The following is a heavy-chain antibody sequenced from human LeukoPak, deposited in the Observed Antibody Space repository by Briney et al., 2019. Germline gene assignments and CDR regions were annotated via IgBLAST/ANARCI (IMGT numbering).Heavy chain of an antibody. CDR1: GFTFDDYG. Sequence: PGGSLRLSCAASGFTFDDYGMSWVRQAPGKGLEWVSGSNWNGGSTGYADSVKGRFTISSDNAKDSLYLQLNSLRAEDTALCYCASSYDSTLLGAFDLWGQGTMVPVSS. V-gene: IGHV3-20*04. CDR2: SNWNGGST. D-gene: IGHD3-22*01. J-gene: IGHJ3*01. CDR3: ASSYDSTLLGAFDL.